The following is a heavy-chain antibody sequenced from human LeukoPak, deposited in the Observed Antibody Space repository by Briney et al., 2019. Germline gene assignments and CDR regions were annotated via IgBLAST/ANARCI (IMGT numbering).Heavy chain of an antibody. CDR1: GDSISGFY. CDR3: AREVLAAAGTVDY. J-gene: IGHJ4*02. CDR2: IYYSGST. V-gene: IGHV4-59*01. Sequence: SETLSLTCTVSGDSISGFYWSWIRQPPGKGLEWIGYIYYSGSTNYNPSLKSRVTISVDTSKNQFSLKLTSVTAADTAVYYCAREVLAAAGTVDYWGQGTLVTVSS. D-gene: IGHD6-13*01.